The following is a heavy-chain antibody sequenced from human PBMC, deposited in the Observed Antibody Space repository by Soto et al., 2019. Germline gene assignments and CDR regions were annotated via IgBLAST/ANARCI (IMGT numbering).Heavy chain of an antibody. J-gene: IGHJ4*02. Sequence: EVQMLESGGGVVRPGGSLRLSCIASGFTFSNYAMSCVRQAPGKGLEWVSTISDNGANTFIGDSMKDHFDISRDNSKNTVFLHLSTVRAEDTAIYYCARAIGADFFDYWGQGTPVTVSS. D-gene: IGHD6-25*01. V-gene: IGHV3-23*01. CDR1: GFTFSNYA. CDR2: ISDNGANT. CDR3: ARAIGADFFDY.